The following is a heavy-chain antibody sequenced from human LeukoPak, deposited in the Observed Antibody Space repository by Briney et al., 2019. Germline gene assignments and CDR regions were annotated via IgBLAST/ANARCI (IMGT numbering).Heavy chain of an antibody. CDR2: IGRSASAM. D-gene: IGHD3-10*01. V-gene: IGHV3-48*03. CDR1: GFTLSEYE. Sequence: GGSLRLSCAASGFTLSEYEMNWVRQAPGKGLEWVSYIGRSASAMYNANSVKGRFTISRDNAKNSLYLQMHSLRADDTAVYYCARDLLRGVMRGDDYWGQGTLVTVSS. CDR3: ARDLLRGVMRGDDY. J-gene: IGHJ4*02.